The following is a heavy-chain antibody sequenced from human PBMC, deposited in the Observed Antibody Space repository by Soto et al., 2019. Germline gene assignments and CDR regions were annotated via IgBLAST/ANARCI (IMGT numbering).Heavy chain of an antibody. D-gene: IGHD3-22*01. CDR1: GYIFTAYG. Sequence: GASVKVSCKTSGYIFTAYGLAWLRQAPGQRPEWMGWVSTNDDRTNYAQKFQGRVTMTTDRSTTTTSMELRSLRPGDTAVYYCARELNTESSAYYSFAFWGQGTLVTVSS. V-gene: IGHV1-18*01. CDR3: ARELNTESSAYYSFAF. CDR2: VSTNDDRT. J-gene: IGHJ4*02.